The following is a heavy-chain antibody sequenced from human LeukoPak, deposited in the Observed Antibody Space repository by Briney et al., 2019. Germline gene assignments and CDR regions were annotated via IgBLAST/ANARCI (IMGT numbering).Heavy chain of an antibody. CDR2: TYYSWST. D-gene: IGHD3-3*01. J-gene: IGHJ5*02. Sequence: PSQTLSLTCTVSGGSISNINYYWGWIRQPPGKGLEWIGSTYYSWSTCYNPSLKSRVTISVYTSKNQFSLNLISVTAADTAVYYCARVSGLETIFGAITTMGWFDPWGQGTLVTVSS. V-gene: IGHV4-39*07. CDR3: ARVSGLETIFGAITTMGWFDP. CDR1: GGSISNINYY.